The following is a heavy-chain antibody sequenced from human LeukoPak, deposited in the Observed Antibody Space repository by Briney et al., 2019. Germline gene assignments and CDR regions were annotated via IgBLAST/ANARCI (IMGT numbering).Heavy chain of an antibody. Sequence: ASVKVSCKASGYTFTSYYMHWVRQAPGQGLEWMGIINPSGGNTNYAQKLQGRVNMTTDTSTSTAYMELRSLRSDDTAVYYCAIDAEGRIRYFDCLFDYWGQGTLVTVSS. CDR1: GYTFTSYY. J-gene: IGHJ4*02. CDR2: INPSGGNT. CDR3: AIDAEGRIRYFDCLFDY. D-gene: IGHD3-9*01. V-gene: IGHV1-46*03.